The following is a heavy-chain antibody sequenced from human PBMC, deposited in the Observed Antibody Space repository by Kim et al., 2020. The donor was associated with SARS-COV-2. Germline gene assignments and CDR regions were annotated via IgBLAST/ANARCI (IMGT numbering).Heavy chain of an antibody. CDR2: IYTSGST. CDR3: ARAFSYYYDSSGYYYYYYGMDV. V-gene: IGHV4-4*07. D-gene: IGHD3-22*01. CDR1: GGSISSYY. J-gene: IGHJ6*02. Sequence: SETLSLTCTVSGGSISSYYWSWIRQPAGKGLEWIGRIYTSGSTNYNPSLKSRVTMSVDTSKNQFSLKLSSVTAADTAVYYCARAFSYYYDSSGYYYYYYGMDVWGQGTTATVSS.